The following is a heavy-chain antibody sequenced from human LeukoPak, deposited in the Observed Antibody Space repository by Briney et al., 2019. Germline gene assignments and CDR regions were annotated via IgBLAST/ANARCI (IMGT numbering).Heavy chain of an antibody. D-gene: IGHD5-12*01. CDR3: AREHSGYDFPGRDYYYMDV. CDR1: GFTFSDYY. J-gene: IGHJ6*03. CDR2: ISNSGSTI. Sequence: GGSLRLSCAASGFTFSDYYMSWIRQAPGKGLEWVSYISNSGSTIYYADSVKGRFFISRDNAKNSLYLQMNSLRAEDTAVYYCAREHSGYDFPGRDYYYMDVWGKGTTVTVSS. V-gene: IGHV3-11*04.